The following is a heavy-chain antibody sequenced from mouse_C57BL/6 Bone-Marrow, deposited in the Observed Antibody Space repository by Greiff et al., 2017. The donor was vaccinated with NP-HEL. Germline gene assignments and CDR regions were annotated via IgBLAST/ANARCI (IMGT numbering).Heavy chain of an antibody. V-gene: IGHV1-69*01. CDR2: IDPSDSYT. J-gene: IGHJ1*03. Sequence: VQLQQPGAELVMPGASVKLSCKASGYTFTSYWMHWVKQRPGQGLEWIGEIDPSDSYTNYNQKFKGKSTLTVDKSSSTAYMQLSSLTSEDSAVYYCARFYYYGSSYGYFDVGGTGTTVTVSS. CDR1: GYTFTSYW. CDR3: ARFYYYGSSYGYFDV. D-gene: IGHD1-1*01.